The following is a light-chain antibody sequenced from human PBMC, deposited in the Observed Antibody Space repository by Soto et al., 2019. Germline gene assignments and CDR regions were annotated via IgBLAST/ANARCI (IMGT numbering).Light chain of an antibody. J-gene: IGKJ4*01. Sequence: EIVLMQSPGTLSLSPGERATLSCRASQSVSNNYVAWYQQKPGQAPRLLIAGASSRATGIPDRFSGSGSATDFSLTISRLEPEDFAVYYCQQYGTSPPLTFGGGTKVEIK. V-gene: IGKV3-20*01. CDR2: GAS. CDR3: QQYGTSPPLT. CDR1: QSVSNNY.